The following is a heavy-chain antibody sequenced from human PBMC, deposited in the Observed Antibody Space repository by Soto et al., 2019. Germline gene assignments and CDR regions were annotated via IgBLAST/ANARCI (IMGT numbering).Heavy chain of an antibody. CDR1: GGTFSSYA. V-gene: IGHV1-69*01. CDR2: IIPIFGTA. D-gene: IGHD6-19*01. J-gene: IGHJ6*02. Sequence: QVQLVQSGAEVKKPGSSVKVSCKASGGTFSSYAISWVRQAPGQGLEWMGGIIPIFGTANYAQKFQGRVTITADESTSTAYMELRSLRSEDTAVYYCARDLVAVADYYYGMDVWGQGTTVTVSS. CDR3: ARDLVAVADYYYGMDV.